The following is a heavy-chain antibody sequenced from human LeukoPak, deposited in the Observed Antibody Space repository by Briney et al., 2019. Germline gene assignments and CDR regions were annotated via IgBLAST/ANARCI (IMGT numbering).Heavy chain of an antibody. J-gene: IGHJ4*02. Sequence: GGSLRLSCVPSGFSFSNYAMSWVRQAPGKGLEWVSSISGSGGSTHYADSVQGRFTISRDNSKSTLCLQMNSLRAEDTAVYYCAKQLGYCSDGSCYFPYWGQGTLVTVSS. CDR3: AKQLGYCSDGSCYFPY. D-gene: IGHD2-15*01. CDR1: GFSFSNYA. V-gene: IGHV3-23*01. CDR2: ISGSGGST.